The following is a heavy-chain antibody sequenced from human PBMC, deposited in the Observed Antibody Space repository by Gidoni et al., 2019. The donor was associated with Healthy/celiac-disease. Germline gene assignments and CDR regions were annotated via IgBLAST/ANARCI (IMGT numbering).Heavy chain of an antibody. J-gene: IGHJ5*02. D-gene: IGHD2-8*01. CDR2: LSYRGST. V-gene: IGHV4-31*03. CDR3: ARDGQYCTNGVCYTDWFDP. CDR1: GGSISSGGYY. Sequence: QVQLQESGPGLVKPSQTLSLTCTVSGGSISSGGYYWSWIRQHPGKGLEWIGYLSYRGSTYYNPSLKSRVTISVDTSKNQFSLKLSSVTAADTAVYYCARDGQYCTNGVCYTDWFDPWGQGTLVTVSS.